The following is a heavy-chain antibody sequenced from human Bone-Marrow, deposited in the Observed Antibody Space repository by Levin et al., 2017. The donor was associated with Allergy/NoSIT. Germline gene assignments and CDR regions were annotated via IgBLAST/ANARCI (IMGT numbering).Heavy chain of an antibody. CDR1: GYSISSGYT. Sequence: ASETLSLTCNVSGYSISSGYTWGWIRQVPGKGLQWIGSMFHIGTPSVRPSLKSRVIISVDTDKNQVSLQLTSVTAADTAIYYCAREGGVALPGIDHWGQGILVTVSS. CDR2: MFHIGTP. CDR3: AREGGVALPGIDH. J-gene: IGHJ4*02. V-gene: IGHV4-38-2*02. D-gene: IGHD2-21*02.